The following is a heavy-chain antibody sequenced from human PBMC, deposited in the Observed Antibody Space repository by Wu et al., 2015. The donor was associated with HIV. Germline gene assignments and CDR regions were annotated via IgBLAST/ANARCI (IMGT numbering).Heavy chain of an antibody. CDR3: ASGNYYDSSGYYLDY. V-gene: IGHV1-18*01. J-gene: IGHJ4*02. D-gene: IGHD3-22*01. CDR1: GYTFTSYG. Sequence: QVQLVQSGAEVRKPGASVKVSCKASGYTFTSYGISWVRQAPGQGLEWMGWISAYNGNTNYAQKLQGRVTMTTDTSTSTAYMELRSLRSDDTAVYYCASGNYYDSSGYYLDYWGQGTLVTVSS. CDR2: ISAYNGNT.